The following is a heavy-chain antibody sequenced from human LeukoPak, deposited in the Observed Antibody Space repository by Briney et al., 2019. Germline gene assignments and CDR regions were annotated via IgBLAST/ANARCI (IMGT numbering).Heavy chain of an antibody. J-gene: IGHJ3*02. V-gene: IGHV4-39*07. D-gene: IGHD3-22*01. CDR3: ARGFPYKWYYDSSAKSRPRAFDI. CDR2: IYSSGST. Sequence: PSETLSLTCSVSGASISSGSNYWGWIRQPPGKTLEWIGSIYSSGSTYYNSSLQSRVTISVDTSKNQFSLKLSSVTAADTAVYYCARGFPYKWYYDSSAKSRPRAFDIWGQGTMVTVSS. CDR1: GASISSGSNY.